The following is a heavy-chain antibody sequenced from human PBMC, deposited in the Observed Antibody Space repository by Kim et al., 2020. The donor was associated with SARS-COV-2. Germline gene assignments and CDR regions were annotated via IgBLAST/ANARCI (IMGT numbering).Heavy chain of an antibody. CDR3: ARDGFRFLDRTPDT. D-gene: IGHD3-3*01. Sequence: GGSLRLSCAASGFTFSSHSMNWVRQAPGKGLEWVSFISGSSNYIYYAESVKGRFTISRDNAKNSLYLQMNSLGVEDTAVSYCARDGFRFLDRTPDTWGQG. J-gene: IGHJ5*02. CDR1: GFTFSSHS. CDR2: ISGSSNYI. V-gene: IGHV3-21*01.